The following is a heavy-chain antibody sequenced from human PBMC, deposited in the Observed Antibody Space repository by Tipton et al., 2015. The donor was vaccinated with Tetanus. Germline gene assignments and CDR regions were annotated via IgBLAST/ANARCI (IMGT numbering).Heavy chain of an antibody. CDR1: GFPFYSYA. J-gene: IGHJ5*02. CDR3: ARVIRRSMVGSGAFAA. V-gene: IGHV3-48*02. D-gene: IGHD3-10*01. Sequence: SLRLSCAGSGFPFYSYALAWVRQVPGKGLEWIAYITDGRSVTHYADSVKGRFTVSRDNAENPLYLQMTSLRHEDTAVYFCARVIRRSMVGSGAFAAWGQGDLVAVSS. CDR2: ITDGRSVT.